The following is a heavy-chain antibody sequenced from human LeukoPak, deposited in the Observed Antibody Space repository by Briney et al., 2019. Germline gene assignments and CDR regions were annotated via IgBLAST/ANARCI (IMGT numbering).Heavy chain of an antibody. CDR2: IIPIFGTA. D-gene: IGHD4-23*01. V-gene: IGHV1-69*13. CDR3: ASIRAEKTTVVTLEYYFDY. J-gene: IGHJ4*02. CDR1: GGTFSSYA. Sequence: SVKVSCKASGGTFSSYAISWVRQAPGQGLEWMGGIIPIFGTANYAQKFQCRVTTTADESTSTAYMELSSVRSEDTAVYCCASIRAEKTTVVTLEYYFDYWGQGTLVTVSS.